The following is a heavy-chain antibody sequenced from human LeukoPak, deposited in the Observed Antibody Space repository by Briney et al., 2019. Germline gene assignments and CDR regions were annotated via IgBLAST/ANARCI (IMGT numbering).Heavy chain of an antibody. CDR1: GFTFSSYS. V-gene: IGHV3-21*01. Sequence: PGGSLRLSCAASGFTFSSYSMNWVRQAPGKGLEWVSSISSSSSYIYYADSVKGRFTISRDNAKNSLYLQMNSLRAVDTAVYYCAREGGSSSWYFDYWGQGTLVTVSS. CDR3: AREGGSSSWYFDY. D-gene: IGHD6-13*01. J-gene: IGHJ4*02. CDR2: ISSSSSYI.